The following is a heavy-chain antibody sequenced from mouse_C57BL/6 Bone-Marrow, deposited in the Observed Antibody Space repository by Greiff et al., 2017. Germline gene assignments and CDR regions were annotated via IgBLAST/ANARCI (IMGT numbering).Heavy chain of an antibody. CDR2: IYPGSGNP. Sequence: QVQLQQSGPELVKPGASVKISCKASGYSFTSYYIHWVKQRPGQGLEWIGWIYPGSGNPKYNEKFKGKATLTADTSSSTAYMQLSSLTSEDSAVYYCARQLGQGPFAYWGQGTLVTVSA. V-gene: IGHV1-66*01. CDR1: GYSFTSYY. J-gene: IGHJ3*01. CDR3: ARQLGQGPFAY. D-gene: IGHD4-1*02.